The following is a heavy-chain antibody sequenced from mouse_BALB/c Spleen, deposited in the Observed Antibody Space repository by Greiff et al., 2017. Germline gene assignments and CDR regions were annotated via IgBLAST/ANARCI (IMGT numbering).Heavy chain of an antibody. CDR1: GDSITSGY. CDR3: AREAFINTVVAPITGAMDY. J-gene: IGHJ4*01. Sequence: EVKLMESGPSLVKPSQTLSLTCSVTGDSITSGYWNWIRKFPGNKLEYMGYICYSGSTYYNPSLKSRISITRDTSKNQYYLQLNSVTTEDTATYYCAREAFINTVVAPITGAMDYWGQGTSVTVSS. CDR2: ICYSGST. V-gene: IGHV3-8*02. D-gene: IGHD1-1*01.